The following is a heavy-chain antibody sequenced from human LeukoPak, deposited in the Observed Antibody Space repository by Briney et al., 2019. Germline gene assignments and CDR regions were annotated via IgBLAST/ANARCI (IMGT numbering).Heavy chain of an antibody. D-gene: IGHD5-24*01. Sequence: GGSLRLSCAVSGFTLSSNCMTWVRQAPGKGLEWVAFIRYDGSNKYYADSVKGRFTISRDNSKNTLYLQMNSLRAEDTAVYYCAKQDRIQPSRDGYTRRLPDYWGQGTLVTVSS. CDR1: GFTLSSNC. CDR2: IRYDGSNK. V-gene: IGHV3-30*02. J-gene: IGHJ4*02. CDR3: AKQDRIQPSRDGYTRRLPDY.